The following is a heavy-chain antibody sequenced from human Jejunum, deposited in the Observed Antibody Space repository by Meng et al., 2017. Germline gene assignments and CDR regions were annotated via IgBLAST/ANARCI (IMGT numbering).Heavy chain of an antibody. J-gene: IGHJ5*02. D-gene: IGHD6-13*01. Sequence: IPLKAVCPTPVKPPPTLTPTCTFSGFSLSTSGVGVGWLRQPPGKALECLALIYWDDDKRYTPSLKNRLTITKDTSKNQVVLTMTNMDPVDTATYYCAHRLAYSTNYNVGWFDPWGQGTLVTVSS. CDR1: GFSLSTSGVG. V-gene: IGHV2-5*02. CDR2: IYWDDDK. CDR3: AHRLAYSTNYNVGWFDP.